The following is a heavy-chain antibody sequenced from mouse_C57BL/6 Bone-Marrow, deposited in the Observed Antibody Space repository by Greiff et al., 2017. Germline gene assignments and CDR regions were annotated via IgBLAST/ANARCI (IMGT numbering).Heavy chain of an antibody. V-gene: IGHV1-64*01. CDR1: GYTFTSYW. CDR3: ARNVIPSNPYAMDY. J-gene: IGHJ4*01. D-gene: IGHD2-5*01. CDR2: IHPNSGST. Sequence: QVQLQQPGAELVKPGASVKLSCKASGYTFTSYWMHWVKQRPGQGLEWIGMIHPNSGSTNYNEKFKSKATLTVDKSSSTAYMQLSSLTSEDSAVYYCARNVIPSNPYAMDYWGQGTSVTVSS.